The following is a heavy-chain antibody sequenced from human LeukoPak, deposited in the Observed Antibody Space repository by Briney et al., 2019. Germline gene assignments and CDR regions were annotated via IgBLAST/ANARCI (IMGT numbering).Heavy chain of an antibody. CDR1: GFSLNPSALC. J-gene: IGHJ4*02. Sequence: SGPTLMNPTQTLTLTCTFSGFSLNPSALCVSWIRQPPGKALEWLAGNAYDDDKFYSTSLKTRLTISKDPSKNQVVLTLTNMDPVDTATYYCARTTHDYGADYWGQGTLVTVPS. CDR2: NAYDDDK. CDR3: ARTTHDYGADY. D-gene: IGHD4-17*01. V-gene: IGHV2-70*17.